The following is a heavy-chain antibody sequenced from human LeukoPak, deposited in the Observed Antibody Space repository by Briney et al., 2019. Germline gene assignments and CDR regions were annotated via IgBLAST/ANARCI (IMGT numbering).Heavy chain of an antibody. J-gene: IGHJ4*02. CDR2: ISAYNGNT. CDR1: GYTFTSYG. Sequence: ASVKVSCKTSGYTFTSYGITWVRQAPGQGLNWMGWISAYNGNTNYAQKLQGRVTMTTDTSTSTAYMELRSLRSDDTAVYYCARGTTVTAWSLTNLPDYWGQGTLVTVSS. CDR3: ARGTTVTAWSLTNLPDY. V-gene: IGHV1-18*01. D-gene: IGHD4-17*01.